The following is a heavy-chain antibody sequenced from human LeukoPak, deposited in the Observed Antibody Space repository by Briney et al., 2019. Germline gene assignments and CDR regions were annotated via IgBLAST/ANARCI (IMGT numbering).Heavy chain of an antibody. CDR1: GFTFSSYS. CDR3: AREEVDWFDP. J-gene: IGHJ5*02. D-gene: IGHD2-2*01. CDR2: ISSSSSYI. V-gene: IGHV3-21*01. Sequence: PGGSLRLSCAASGFTFSSYSMNWVRQAPGKGLEWVSSISSSSSYIYYADSAKGRFTISRDNAKNSLYLQMNSLRAEDTAVYYCAREEVDWFDPWGQGTLVTVSS.